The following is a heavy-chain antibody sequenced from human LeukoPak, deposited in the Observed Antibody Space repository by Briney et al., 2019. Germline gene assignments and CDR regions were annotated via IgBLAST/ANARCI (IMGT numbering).Heavy chain of an antibody. CDR2: ISGSGGST. V-gene: IGHV3-23*01. CDR3: AKVPPSYYYDSSGYYGIQSYYFDY. Sequence: GGSLRLSCAASGFTFSSYAMGWVRQAPGKGLEWVSAISGSGGSTYYADSVKGRFTISRDNSKNTLYLQMNSLRAEDTAVYYCAKVPPSYYYDSSGYYGIQSYYFDYWGQGTLVTVSS. J-gene: IGHJ4*02. D-gene: IGHD3-22*01. CDR1: GFTFSSYA.